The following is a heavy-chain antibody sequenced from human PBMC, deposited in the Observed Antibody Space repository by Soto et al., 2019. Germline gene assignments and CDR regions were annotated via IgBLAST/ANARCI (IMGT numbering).Heavy chain of an antibody. Sequence: GGSLRLSCAASRFTFSSYAMSWVRQAPGKGLEWVSAISGSGGSTYYADSVKGRFTISRDNSKNTLYLQMNSLRAEDTAVYYCAKDAVYYYDSSGYLPFTYFDYWGQGTLVTVSS. CDR2: ISGSGGST. CDR3: AKDAVYYYDSSGYLPFTYFDY. CDR1: RFTFSSYA. V-gene: IGHV3-23*01. J-gene: IGHJ4*02. D-gene: IGHD3-22*01.